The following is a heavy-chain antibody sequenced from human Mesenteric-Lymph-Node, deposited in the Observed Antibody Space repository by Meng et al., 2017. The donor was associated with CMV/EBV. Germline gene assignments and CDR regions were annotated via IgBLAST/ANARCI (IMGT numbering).Heavy chain of an antibody. D-gene: IGHD4-23*01. CDR2: ISSSSNYI. CDR1: GFTFSSYS. Sequence: GGSLRLSCAASGFTFSSYSMNWVRQAPGKGLEWVSSISSSSNYIYYADSVKGRFTISRDNAKNSLYLQMNSLRAEDTAVYYCARDPEGGNHGYWGQGTLVTVSS. CDR3: ARDPEGGNHGY. J-gene: IGHJ4*02. V-gene: IGHV3-21*01.